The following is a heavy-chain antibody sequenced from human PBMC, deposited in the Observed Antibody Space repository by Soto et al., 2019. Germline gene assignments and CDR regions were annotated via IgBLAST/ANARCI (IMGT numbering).Heavy chain of an antibody. CDR1: GFTFSSYA. CDR2: ISGSGGSA. D-gene: IGHD6-13*01. V-gene: IGHV3-23*01. J-gene: IGHJ4*02. Sequence: EVQLLESGGGLVQPGGSLRLSCAASGFTFSSYAMSWVRQAPGKGLEWVSAISGSGGSAYYADSVKGRFTISRDNSKNTLYLQMNSLRAEDTAVYYCAKGKAAENKFDYWGQGTLVTVSS. CDR3: AKGKAAENKFDY.